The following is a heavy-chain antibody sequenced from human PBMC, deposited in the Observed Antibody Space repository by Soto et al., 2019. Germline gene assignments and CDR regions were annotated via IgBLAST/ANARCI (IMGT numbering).Heavy chain of an antibody. CDR1: GGSISSYY. V-gene: IGHV4-59*01. J-gene: IGHJ4*02. CDR3: ARTRHDYGDFHFDY. CDR2: IYYSGST. Sequence: SETLSFTCTVSGGSISSYYWSWIRQPPGKGLEWIGYIYYSGSTNYNPSLKSRVTISVDTSKNQFSLKLSSVTAADTAVYYCARTRHDYGDFHFDYWGQGTLVTVSS. D-gene: IGHD4-17*01.